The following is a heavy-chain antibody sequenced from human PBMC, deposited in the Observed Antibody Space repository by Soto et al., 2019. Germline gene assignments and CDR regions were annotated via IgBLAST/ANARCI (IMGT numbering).Heavy chain of an antibody. CDR3: ARWSPLYGMDV. D-gene: IGHD3-3*01. V-gene: IGHV4-30-2*01. CDR1: GGSITSGGYS. Sequence: QLQLQESGSGLVKPSQTLSLMCDVSGGSITSGGYSWSWIRQLPGKGLEWLGYIYDNGNTYYNASLKSRVTISVDRSKNQFSLNLTSVTAADTAVYYCARWSPLYGMDVWGQGATVTVSS. J-gene: IGHJ6*02. CDR2: IYDNGNT.